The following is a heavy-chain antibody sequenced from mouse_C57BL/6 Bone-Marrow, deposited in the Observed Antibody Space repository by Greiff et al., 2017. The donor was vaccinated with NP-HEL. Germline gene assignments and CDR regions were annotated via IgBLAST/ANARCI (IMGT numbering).Heavy chain of an antibody. Sequence: QVKLMESGAELARPGASVKLSCKASGYTFTSYGISWVKQRTGQGLEWIGEIYPRSGNTYYNEKFKGKATLTADKSSSTAYMELRSLTSEDSAVYFCARTGSSNWYFDVWGTGTTVTVSS. J-gene: IGHJ1*03. V-gene: IGHV1-81*01. CDR3: ARTGSSNWYFDV. D-gene: IGHD1-1*01. CDR2: IYPRSGNT. CDR1: GYTFTSYG.